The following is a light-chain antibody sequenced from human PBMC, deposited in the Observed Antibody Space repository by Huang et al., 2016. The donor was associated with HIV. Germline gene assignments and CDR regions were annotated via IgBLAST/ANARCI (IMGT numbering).Light chain of an antibody. CDR3: MQALQTPLT. J-gene: IGKJ4*01. CDR2: VAS. CDR1: QSLLHRNGNNY. V-gene: IGKV2-28*01. Sequence: DIVMTQSPLSLSVTPGEPASISCRSSQSLLHRNGNNYLDWYLQKPGQSPQLLIYVASSRASGIPDRFNGSGSGTDFTLKISREETEDVGVYYCMQALQTPLTFGGGTKVEVK.